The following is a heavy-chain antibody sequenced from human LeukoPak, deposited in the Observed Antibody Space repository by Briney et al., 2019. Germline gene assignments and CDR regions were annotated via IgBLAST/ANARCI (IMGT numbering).Heavy chain of an antibody. CDR2: IYHSGST. D-gene: IGHD4-17*01. CDR1: GGSISSGGYS. Sequence: SETLSLTCAVSGGSISSGGYSWGWIRQPPGKGLEWIGYIYHSGSTYYNPSLKSRVTISVDRSKNQFSLKLSSVTAADTAVYYCARGGDYSLYYFDYWGQGTLVTVSS. J-gene: IGHJ4*02. CDR3: ARGGDYSLYYFDY. V-gene: IGHV4-30-2*01.